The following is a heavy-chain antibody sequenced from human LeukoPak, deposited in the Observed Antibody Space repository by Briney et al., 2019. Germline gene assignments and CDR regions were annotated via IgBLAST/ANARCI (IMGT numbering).Heavy chain of an antibody. V-gene: IGHV3-7*01. J-gene: IGHJ1*01. CDR2: IKQDGSEK. CDR3: ARDRYYYDSSCFQH. Sequence: GGSLRLSCAASGFTVSSNYMSWVRQAPGKGLEWVANIKQDGSEKYYVDSVKGRFTISRDNAKNSLYLQMNSLRAEDTAVYYCARDRYYYDSSCFQHWGQGTLVTVSS. D-gene: IGHD3-22*01. CDR1: GFTVSSNY.